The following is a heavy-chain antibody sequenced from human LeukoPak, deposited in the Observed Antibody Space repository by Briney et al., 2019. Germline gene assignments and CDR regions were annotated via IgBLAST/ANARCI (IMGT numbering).Heavy chain of an antibody. CDR3: ARDHSTVTTYWYFDL. CDR1: GFTFSNYG. V-gene: IGHV3-48*02. D-gene: IGHD4-17*01. J-gene: IGHJ2*01. CDR2: ISSSSSTI. Sequence: PGRSLRLSCAASGFTFSNYGMHWVRQAPGRGLEWVSYISSSSSTIYYADSVKGRFTISRDNAKNSLYLQMNSLRDEDTALYYCARDHSTVTTYWYFDLWGRGTLVTVSS.